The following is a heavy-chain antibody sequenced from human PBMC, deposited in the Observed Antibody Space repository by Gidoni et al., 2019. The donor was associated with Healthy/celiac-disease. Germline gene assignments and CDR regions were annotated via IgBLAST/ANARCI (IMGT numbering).Heavy chain of an antibody. CDR3: ARGEPQLYYYDSSGYYFDGAFDI. D-gene: IGHD3-22*01. J-gene: IGHJ3*02. Sequence: QVQLQQWGAGLLKPSETLSLTCAVYGGSFSGYYLSWIRQPPGKGLEWIGEINHSGTTNYNPSLKSRVTISVDTSKNQFSLKLSSVTAADTAVYYCARGEPQLYYYDSSGYYFDGAFDIWGQGTMVTVSS. CDR2: INHSGTT. CDR1: GGSFSGYY. V-gene: IGHV4-34*01.